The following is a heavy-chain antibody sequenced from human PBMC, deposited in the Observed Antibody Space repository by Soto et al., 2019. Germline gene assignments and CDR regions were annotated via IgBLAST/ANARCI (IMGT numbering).Heavy chain of an antibody. CDR3: ARLSRRDSSGYLGRPNY. V-gene: IGHV5-51*01. Sequence: EVQLVQSGAEVKKPGESLKISCKGSGYSFTSYWIGWVRQMPGKGLEWMGIIYPGDSDTRYSPSFQGQVTISADKSISTAYLQWSSLKASDTARYYCARLSRRDSSGYLGRPNYWGQGTLVTVSS. CDR2: IYPGDSDT. D-gene: IGHD3-22*01. J-gene: IGHJ4*02. CDR1: GYSFTSYW.